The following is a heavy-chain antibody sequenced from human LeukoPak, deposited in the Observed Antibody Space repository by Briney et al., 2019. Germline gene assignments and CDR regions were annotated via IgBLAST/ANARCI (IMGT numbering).Heavy chain of an antibody. CDR1: GGSFSGYY. CDR3: ASGSRGYSYGYHRD. J-gene: IGHJ4*02. Sequence: PSETLSLTCGVYGGSFSGYYWSWIRQTPGKGLEWIGEINHRRSTNYSPSFKTRVTMSVDTSKNQISLMLNSVTAADTAVYYCASGSRGYSYGYHRDWGQGTLVTVSS. CDR2: INHRRST. V-gene: IGHV4-34*01. D-gene: IGHD5-18*01.